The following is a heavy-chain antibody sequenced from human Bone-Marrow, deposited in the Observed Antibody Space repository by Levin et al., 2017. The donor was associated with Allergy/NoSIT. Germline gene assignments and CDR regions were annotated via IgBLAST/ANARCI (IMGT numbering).Heavy chain of an antibody. J-gene: IGHJ4*02. CDR3: TKDAGRQQLNAIDY. CDR2: INWNGDDV. V-gene: IGHV3-9*01. Sequence: GGSLRLSCAVSGFTFDDYAMHWVRQVPGKGLEWVSGINWNGDDVGYVDSVKGRFTISRDNARNSLFLQMNSLRSEDTALYYCTKDAGRQQLNAIDYWGQGALVTVSS. D-gene: IGHD5-18*01. CDR1: GFTFDDYA.